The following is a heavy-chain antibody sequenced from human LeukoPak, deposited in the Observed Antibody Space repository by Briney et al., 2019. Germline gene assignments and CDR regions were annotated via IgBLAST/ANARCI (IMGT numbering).Heavy chain of an antibody. CDR1: GGSISSGDYY. D-gene: IGHD1-26*01. CDR3: ARGQWDENTFDI. Sequence: NPSQTLSLTCTVSGGSISSGDYYWSWIRQPPGKGLEWIGYIYYSGSTNYNPSLKSRVTISVDTSKNQFSLKLSSVTAADTAVYYCARGQWDENTFDIWGQGTMVTVSS. V-gene: IGHV4-30-4*08. CDR2: IYYSGST. J-gene: IGHJ3*02.